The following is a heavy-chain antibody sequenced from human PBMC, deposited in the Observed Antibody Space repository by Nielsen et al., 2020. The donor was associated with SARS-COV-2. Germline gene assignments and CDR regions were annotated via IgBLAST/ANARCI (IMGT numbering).Heavy chain of an antibody. Sequence: GGSLSLSCAASGFTFSSYSMNWVRQAPGKGLEWVSSISSSSSYIYYADSVKGRFSISRDNAKNSLYLQMNSLRDEDTAVYYCARLAAAGAFYYYGMDVWGQGTTVTVSS. CDR3: ARLAAAGAFYYYGMDV. V-gene: IGHV3-21*01. CDR1: GFTFSSYS. J-gene: IGHJ6*02. D-gene: IGHD6-13*01. CDR2: ISSSSSYI.